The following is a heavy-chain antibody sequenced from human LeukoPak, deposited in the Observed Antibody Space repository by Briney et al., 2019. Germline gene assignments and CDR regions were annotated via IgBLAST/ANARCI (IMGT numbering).Heavy chain of an antibody. J-gene: IGHJ3*02. CDR2: IYPGDSDT. CDR1: GYTFANYW. V-gene: IGHV5-51*01. D-gene: IGHD3-9*01. CDR3: ASRYYDILTGLTPSAFDI. Sequence: GESLKISCKGSGYTFANYWIAWVRQMPGKGLEWMGIIYPGDSDTRYSPSFQGQVTISADKSISTAYLQWSSLKASDTAMYYCASRYYDILTGLTPSAFDIWGQGTMATVSS.